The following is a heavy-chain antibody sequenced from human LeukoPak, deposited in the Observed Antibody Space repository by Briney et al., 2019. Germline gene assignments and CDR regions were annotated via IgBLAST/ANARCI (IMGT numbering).Heavy chain of an antibody. CDR1: SGSFSGYY. CDR3: ARGRGIYYYDSSGYYYALDY. CDR2: INHSGST. D-gene: IGHD3-22*01. Sequence: SETLSLTCAVYSGSFSGYYWSWIRQPPGKGLEWIGEINHSGSTNYNPSLKSRVTISVDTSKNQFSLKLSSVTAADTAVYYCARGRGIYYYDSSGYYYALDYWGQGTLVTVSS. J-gene: IGHJ4*02. V-gene: IGHV4-34*01.